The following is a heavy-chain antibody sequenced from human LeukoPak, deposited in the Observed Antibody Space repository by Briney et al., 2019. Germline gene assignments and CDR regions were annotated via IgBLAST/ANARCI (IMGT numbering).Heavy chain of an antibody. Sequence: SETLSLTCTVSGGALSSSSYYWGWIRPPPGKGLEWIGSINYSGNIYYNPSLNSRVTISVDTSNTQFSLKLSSVTAADTAVYYCARLSDYWGQGTLVTVSS. CDR2: INYSGNI. CDR1: GGALSSSSYY. CDR3: ARLSDY. J-gene: IGHJ4*02. V-gene: IGHV4-39*01.